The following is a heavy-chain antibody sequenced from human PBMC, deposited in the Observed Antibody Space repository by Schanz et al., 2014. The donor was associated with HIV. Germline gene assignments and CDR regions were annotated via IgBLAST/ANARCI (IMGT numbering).Heavy chain of an antibody. V-gene: IGHV3-48*04. CDR1: GFTFSSYA. Sequence: EVQLLESGGGLVQPGGSLRLSCAASGFTFSSYAMSWVRQAPGKGLEWVSYISDTGTTTYYADSVNGRFTISRDNAKNSMFLQMNSLRGEDTAVYYCARSNIAVSHAMDVWGQGTTVTVSS. D-gene: IGHD6-19*01. J-gene: IGHJ6*02. CDR2: ISDTGTTT. CDR3: ARSNIAVSHAMDV.